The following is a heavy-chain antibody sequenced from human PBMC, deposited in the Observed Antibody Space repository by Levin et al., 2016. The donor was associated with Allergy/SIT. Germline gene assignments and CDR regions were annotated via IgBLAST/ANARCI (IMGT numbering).Heavy chain of an antibody. Sequence: WIRQSPSRGLEWLGRTYYRSKWYNDYAVSVKSRITINPDTSKNQFSLQLNSVTPEDTAVYYCARIQFQQEIGWFDPWGQGTLVTVSS. CDR3: ARIQFQQEIGWFDP. CDR2: TYYRSKWYN. D-gene: IGHD6-13*01. J-gene: IGHJ5*02. V-gene: IGHV6-1*01.